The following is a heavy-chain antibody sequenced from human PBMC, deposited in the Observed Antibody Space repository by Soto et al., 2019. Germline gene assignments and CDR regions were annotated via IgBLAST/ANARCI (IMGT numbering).Heavy chain of an antibody. CDR3: ARHSTPVPFTDWFDP. J-gene: IGHJ5*02. CDR1: GGSISSSSYY. D-gene: IGHD3-10*01. CDR2: IYYSGST. V-gene: IGHV4-39*01. Sequence: SETLSLTCTVSGGSISSSSYYWGWIRQPPGKGLEWIGSIYYSGSTYYNPSLKSRVTISVDTSKNQFSLKLSSVTAADTAVYYCARHSTPVPFTDWFDPWGQGTLVTVSS.